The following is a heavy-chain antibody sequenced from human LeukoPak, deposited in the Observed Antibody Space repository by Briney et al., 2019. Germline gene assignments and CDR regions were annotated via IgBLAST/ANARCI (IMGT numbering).Heavy chain of an antibody. D-gene: IGHD2-21*02. Sequence: SETLSLTCTVSGGSISSSSYYWGWIRQPPGKGLEWIGSMYYSGSTYYNPSLKSRVTISVDTSKNQFSLKLSSVTAADTAVYYCARRREYVYCGGDCYADAFDIWGQGTMVTVSS. CDR3: ARRREYVYCGGDCYADAFDI. V-gene: IGHV4-39*07. J-gene: IGHJ3*02. CDR1: GGSISSSSYY. CDR2: MYYSGST.